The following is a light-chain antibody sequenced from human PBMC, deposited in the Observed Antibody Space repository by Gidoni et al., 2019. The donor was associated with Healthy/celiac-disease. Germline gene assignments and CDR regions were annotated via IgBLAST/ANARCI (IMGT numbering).Light chain of an antibody. CDR3: QQYGSSPGT. V-gene: IGKV3-20*01. J-gene: IGKJ5*01. Sequence: EIVLTQSPGTLSVSPGERATLSCRASQSVSSSYLAWYQPKPGQAPRLLIYGASSRATGIPDRFTGSGSGTDFTLTISRLEPEDFAVYYCQQYGSSPGTFGQWTRLEIK. CDR2: GAS. CDR1: QSVSSSY.